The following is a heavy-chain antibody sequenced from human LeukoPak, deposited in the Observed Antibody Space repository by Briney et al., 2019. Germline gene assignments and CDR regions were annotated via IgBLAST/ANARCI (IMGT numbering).Heavy chain of an antibody. CDR3: AKEVERHLDLQY. D-gene: IGHD4-11*01. J-gene: IGHJ4*02. CDR2: VTGGGGT. Sequence: PGGSLRLSCSASGFTFSNYAMSWVRQAPGKGLEWVSSVTGGGGTFYADSVKGRFTISRDNSKDTLYLQMSSLEADDTAEYYCAKEVERHLDLQYWGQGTLVTVSS. V-gene: IGHV3-23*01. CDR1: GFTFSNYA.